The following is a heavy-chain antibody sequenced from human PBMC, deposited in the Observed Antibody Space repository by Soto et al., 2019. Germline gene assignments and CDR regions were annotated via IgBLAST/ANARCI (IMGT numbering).Heavy chain of an antibody. Sequence: QVQLQHSGAGLLKPSETLSLTCAVYGGSFSGYYWSWIRQPPGKGLEWIGEITHSGSTNYNPSLKRRVTISVGTSKNQFSLKLSSVNAAVTAVYYCARGKIVVVPAGLNWFDPWGQGTLGTVS. V-gene: IGHV4-34*01. CDR3: ARGKIVVVPAGLNWFDP. CDR1: GGSFSGYY. J-gene: IGHJ5*02. CDR2: ITHSGST. D-gene: IGHD2-2*01.